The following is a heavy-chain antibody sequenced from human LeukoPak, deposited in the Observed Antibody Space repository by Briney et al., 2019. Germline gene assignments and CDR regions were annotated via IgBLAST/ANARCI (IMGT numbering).Heavy chain of an antibody. D-gene: IGHD3-22*01. J-gene: IGHJ6*04. Sequence: SETLSLTCTASSGSISSYYWSWIRQPPGKGLEWIGYIYYSGSTNYNPSLKSRVTISVDTSKNQFSLKLSSVTAADTAVYYCASSLPFRWLFPLDVWGKGTTVTVSS. CDR1: SGSISSYY. CDR2: IYYSGST. CDR3: ASSLPFRWLFPLDV. V-gene: IGHV4-59*01.